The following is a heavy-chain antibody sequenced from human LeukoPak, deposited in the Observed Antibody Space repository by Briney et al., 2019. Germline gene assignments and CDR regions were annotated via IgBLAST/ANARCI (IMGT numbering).Heavy chain of an antibody. Sequence: GSLRLSCAASGFTFSNAWMSWVRQAPGKGLEWIGEINHSGSTNYNPSLKSRVTISVDTSKNQFSLKLSSVTAADTAVYYCARVRGQIAAAGPDFDYWGQGTLVTVSS. V-gene: IGHV4-34*01. CDR2: INHSGST. CDR3: ARVRGQIAAAGPDFDY. D-gene: IGHD6-13*01. J-gene: IGHJ4*02. CDR1: GFTFSNAW.